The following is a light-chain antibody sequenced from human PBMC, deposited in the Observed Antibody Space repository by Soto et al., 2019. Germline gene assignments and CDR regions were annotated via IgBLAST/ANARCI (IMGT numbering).Light chain of an antibody. CDR1: QSVSSH. V-gene: IGKV3-15*01. J-gene: IGKJ1*01. Sequence: TQSPATLSVSPGERATLSCRASQSVSSHLAWFQQKPGQAPRLLIYDASSRATGIPARVSGSGSGTDFTLTISSLQSDDVGVYYCQQYNERPPWTFGQGTKVDIK. CDR2: DAS. CDR3: QQYNERPPWT.